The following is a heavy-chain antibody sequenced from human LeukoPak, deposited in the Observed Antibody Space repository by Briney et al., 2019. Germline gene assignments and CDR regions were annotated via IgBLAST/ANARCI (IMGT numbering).Heavy chain of an antibody. V-gene: IGHV1-8*01. J-gene: IGHJ4*02. Sequence: ASVKVSCKASGYTFTKYDINWVRQATGQGLEWMGWMNPNSGNTGYAQKFQDRVTMTRNTSISTAYMELSSLRSEDTAFYYCARVNCSSTSCRSKFLDYWGQGTLVTVSS. CDR2: MNPNSGNT. CDR1: GYTFTKYD. D-gene: IGHD2-2*01. CDR3: ARVNCSSTSCRSKFLDY.